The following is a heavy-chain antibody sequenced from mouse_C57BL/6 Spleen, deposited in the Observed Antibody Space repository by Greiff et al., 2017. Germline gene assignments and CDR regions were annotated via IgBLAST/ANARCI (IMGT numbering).Heavy chain of an antibody. D-gene: IGHD2-1*01. Sequence: DVKLVESGGGLVKPGGSLKLSCAASGFTFSSYAMSWVRQTPEKRLEWVATISDGGSYTYYPDNVKGRFTISRDNAKNNLYLQMSHLKSEDTAMYYCARVIYYGNRAWFAYWGQGTLVTVSA. V-gene: IGHV5-4*03. J-gene: IGHJ3*01. CDR1: GFTFSSYA. CDR2: ISDGGSYT. CDR3: ARVIYYGNRAWFAY.